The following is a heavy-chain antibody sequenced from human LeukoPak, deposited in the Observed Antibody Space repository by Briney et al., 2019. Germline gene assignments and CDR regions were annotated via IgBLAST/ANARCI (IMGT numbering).Heavy chain of an antibody. CDR2: INPSGGST. J-gene: IGHJ4*02. Sequence: GASVKVSCKASGYTFTSYYMHWVRQAPGQGLEWMGIINPSGGSTSYAQKFQGRVTMTRDMSTSTVYMELSSLRSEDTAVYCCARDGDYYDSSGYTGIDYWGQGTLVTVSS. CDR1: GYTFTSYY. CDR3: ARDGDYYDSSGYTGIDY. V-gene: IGHV1-46*01. D-gene: IGHD3-22*01.